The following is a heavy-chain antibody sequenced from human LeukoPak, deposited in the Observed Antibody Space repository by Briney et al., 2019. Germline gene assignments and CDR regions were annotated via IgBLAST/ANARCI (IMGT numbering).Heavy chain of an antibody. CDR1: GFTFSNYG. CDR3: AKVRVGTAHFDY. D-gene: IGHD2-15*01. V-gene: IGHV3-30*18. CDR2: ISHDGSNN. Sequence: PGGSLRLSCAASGFTFSNYGMHWVRQAPGKGLEWVVVISHDGSNNNYADSVKGRFTISRDNSKNTLCLQMNSLRPEDTAVYYCAKVRVGTAHFDYWGPGTLVTVSS. J-gene: IGHJ4*02.